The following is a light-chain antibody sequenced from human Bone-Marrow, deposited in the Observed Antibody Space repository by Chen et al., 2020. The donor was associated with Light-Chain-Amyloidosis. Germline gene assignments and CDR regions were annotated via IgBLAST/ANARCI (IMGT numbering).Light chain of an antibody. CDR1: SGHIATNY. Sequence: NFMLTQPPSLSQSPGKTVIISCTRSSGHIATNYVQWYQQRPGSSPTTVIYEDAQRPSGVPDRFSGSIDRSSNSASLTISGLKTEDEADYYCQSYQGSSQGVFGGGTKLTVL. CDR3: QSYQGSSQGV. CDR2: EDA. J-gene: IGLJ3*02. V-gene: IGLV6-57*01.